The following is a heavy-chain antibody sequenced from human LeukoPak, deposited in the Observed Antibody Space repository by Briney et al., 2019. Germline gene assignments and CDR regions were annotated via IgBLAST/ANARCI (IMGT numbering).Heavy chain of an antibody. D-gene: IGHD4-17*01. CDR2: INPSGGST. J-gene: IGHJ4*02. Sequence: ASVKVSCKASGYTFTSYYMHWVRQAPGQGLDWMGIINPSGGSTSYAQKFQGRVTMTRDMSTSTVYMELSSLRSEDTAVYYCARDGGSYGDAANWGQGTLVTVSS. CDR1: GYTFTSYY. V-gene: IGHV1-46*01. CDR3: ARDGGSYGDAAN.